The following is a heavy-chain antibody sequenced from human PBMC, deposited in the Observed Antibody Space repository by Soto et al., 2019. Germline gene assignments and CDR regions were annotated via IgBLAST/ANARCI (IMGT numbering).Heavy chain of an antibody. V-gene: IGHV3-9*01. CDR1: GFTFDDYA. Sequence: PGGSLRLSCAASGFTFDDYAMHWVRQAPGKGLEWVSGISWNSGSIGYADSVKGRFTISRDNAKNSLYLQMNSLRAEDTALYYCAKDIVRQLLNGMDVWGQGTTVTVSS. J-gene: IGHJ6*02. CDR2: ISWNSGSI. D-gene: IGHD6-6*01. CDR3: AKDIVRQLLNGMDV.